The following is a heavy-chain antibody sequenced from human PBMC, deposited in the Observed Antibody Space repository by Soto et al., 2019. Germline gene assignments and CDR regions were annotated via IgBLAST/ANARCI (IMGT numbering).Heavy chain of an antibody. J-gene: IGHJ4*02. CDR2: FDPEDALT. D-gene: IGHD3-10*01. CDR3: ATALNYGSGSYSGSVYYFDL. V-gene: IGHV1-24*01. CDR1: GHRFTELS. Sequence: ASVKVSCKASGHRFTELSMHWVRQAPGKGLEWMGGFDPEDALTIYAQKFQGRVKMTEDASTDTAYLDLSGLRSDDTAVCYCATALNYGSGSYSGSVYYFDLWGQGTLVTVSS.